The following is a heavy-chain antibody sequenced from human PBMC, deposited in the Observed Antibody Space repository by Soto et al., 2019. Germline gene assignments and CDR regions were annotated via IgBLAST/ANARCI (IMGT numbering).Heavy chain of an antibody. CDR3: ARSRCTNGICRPSYYFDS. CDR2: INPNSGGT. Sequence: ASVKVSCKASGYSFTDYHIHWVRQAPGQGLEWLGRINPNSGGTSYAQKFQGRVTMTRDTSISTAYMELNRLRSDDTAVYYCARSRCTNGICRPSYYFDSWGQGTLVTVSS. CDR1: GYSFTDYH. D-gene: IGHD2-8*01. J-gene: IGHJ4*02. V-gene: IGHV1-2*06.